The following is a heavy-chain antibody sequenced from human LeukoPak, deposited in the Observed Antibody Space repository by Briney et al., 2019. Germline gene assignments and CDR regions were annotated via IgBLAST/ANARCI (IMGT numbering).Heavy chain of an antibody. CDR1: GGSISSGSYY. D-gene: IGHD3-16*01. CDR2: IYTSGST. Sequence: SETLSLTCTVSGGSISSGSYYWSWIRQPAGKGLEWIGRIYTSGSTNYNPSLKSRVTISVDTSKNQFSLKLSSVTVADTAVYYCASSAIGYVYWGQGTLVTVSS. CDR3: ASSAIGYVY. V-gene: IGHV4-61*02. J-gene: IGHJ4*02.